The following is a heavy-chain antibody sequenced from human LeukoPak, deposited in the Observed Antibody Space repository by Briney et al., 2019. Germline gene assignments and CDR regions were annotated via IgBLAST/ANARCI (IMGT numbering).Heavy chain of an antibody. J-gene: IGHJ4*02. Sequence: SQTLSLTCAISGDSVSSNSAAWNRIRQSPSRGLEWLGRTYYRPKWYNDYAVSVKSRITINPDTSKNQFSLQLNSVTPEDTAVYYCARDRYYYGSGSSYYFDYWGQGTLVTVSS. CDR2: TYYRPKWYN. V-gene: IGHV6-1*01. CDR1: GDSVSSNSAA. D-gene: IGHD3-10*01. CDR3: ARDRYYYGSGSSYYFDY.